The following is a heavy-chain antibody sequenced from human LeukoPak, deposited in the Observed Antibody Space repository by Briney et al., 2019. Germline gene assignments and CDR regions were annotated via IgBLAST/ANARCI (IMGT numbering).Heavy chain of an antibody. D-gene: IGHD3-10*01. V-gene: IGHV4-34*01. CDR3: ARPRYYYGSGSYYPNNWFDP. Sequence: SETLSLTCAVYGGSFSGYYWSWIRQPPGKGLEWIGEINHSGSTNYNPSLKSRVTISVDTSKNQFSLKLSSVTAADTAVYYCARPRYYYGSGSYYPNNWFDPWGQGTLVTVSS. J-gene: IGHJ5*02. CDR2: INHSGST. CDR1: GGSFSGYY.